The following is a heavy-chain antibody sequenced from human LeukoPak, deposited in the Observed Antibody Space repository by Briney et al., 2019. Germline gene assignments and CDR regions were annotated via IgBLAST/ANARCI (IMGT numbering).Heavy chain of an antibody. V-gene: IGHV3-30*02. J-gene: IGHJ6*02. CDR3: ARDLGYSSGHGLDV. CDR1: GFTFTDSA. D-gene: IGHD6-19*01. Sequence: GGSLRLSCAGSGFTFTDSAMHWVRRAPGAGLEWVALIRSGGSNEYYADSVKGRFTIYRDNAKNMLYLQMNRLSAEDTAMYYCARDLGYSSGHGLDVWGQGTTVTVSS. CDR2: IRSGGSNE.